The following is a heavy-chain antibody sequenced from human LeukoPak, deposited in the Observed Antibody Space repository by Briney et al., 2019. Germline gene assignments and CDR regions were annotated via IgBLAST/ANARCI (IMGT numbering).Heavy chain of an antibody. D-gene: IGHD1-26*01. CDR1: GGSISSYY. CDR2: IYYSGST. J-gene: IGHJ5*02. V-gene: IGHV4-59*08. CDR3: ARRIVAAHWFDP. Sequence: KPSETLSLTCTVSGGSISSYYWSWIRQPPGKGLEWIGYIYYSGSTNYNPSLKSRVPISVDTSKNQFSLKLRSVTAADTAVYYCARRIVAAHWFDPWGQGTLVTVSS.